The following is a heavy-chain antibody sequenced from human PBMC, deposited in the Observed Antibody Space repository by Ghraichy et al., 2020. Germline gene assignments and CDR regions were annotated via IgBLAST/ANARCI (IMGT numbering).Heavy chain of an antibody. J-gene: IGHJ4*02. V-gene: IGHV3-23*01. CDR1: GFTFSSYA. CDR3: AKGYTPDY. CDR2: ISDSSGST. Sequence: GESLNISCAASGFTFSSYAMTWVRQAPGRGLEWVSAISDSSGSTYYADSVKGRFTISRDNSKNTLYLQMNSLRAEDTAIYYCAKGYTPDYWGQGTLVTVSS. D-gene: IGHD1-1*01.